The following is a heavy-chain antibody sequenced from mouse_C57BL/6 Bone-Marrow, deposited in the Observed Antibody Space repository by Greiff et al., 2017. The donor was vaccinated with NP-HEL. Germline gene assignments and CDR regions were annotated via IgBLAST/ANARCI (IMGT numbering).Heavy chain of an antibody. CDR1: GFTFSSYG. Sequence: EVQRVESGGDLVKPGGSLKLSCAASGFTFSSYGMSWVRQTPDKRLEWVATISSGGSYTYYPDSVKGRFTISRDNAKNTLYLQMSSLKAEDIAMYYCARQDGNYYFDYWGQGTTLTVSS. CDR2: ISSGGSYT. CDR3: ARQDGNYYFDY. V-gene: IGHV5-6*01. D-gene: IGHD2-1*01. J-gene: IGHJ2*01.